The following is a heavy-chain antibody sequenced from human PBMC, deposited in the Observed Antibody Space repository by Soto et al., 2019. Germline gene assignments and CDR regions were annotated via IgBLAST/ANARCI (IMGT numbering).Heavy chain of an antibody. CDR1: GFTFSSYG. J-gene: IGHJ6*02. D-gene: IGHD5-18*01. CDR3: AKERGGYSYGYYYYGMDV. CDR2: ISYDGSNK. V-gene: IGHV3-30*18. Sequence: QVQLVESGGGVVQPGRSLRLSCAASGFTFSSYGMHWVRQAPGKGLEWVAVISYDGSNKYYADSVKGRFTISSDNSKNTLYLQMNSLRAEDTAVYYCAKERGGYSYGYYYYGMDVWGQGTTVTVSS.